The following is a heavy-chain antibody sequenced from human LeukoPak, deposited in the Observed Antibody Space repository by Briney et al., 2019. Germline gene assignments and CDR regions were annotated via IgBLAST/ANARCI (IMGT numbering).Heavy chain of an antibody. J-gene: IGHJ6*03. CDR1: GDSITNYY. V-gene: IGHV4-59*01. Sequence: SETLSLTCTVSGDSITNYYWSWHRQPPGQGLEWIGYIYYSGSTNYNPPLKSRVTVSVDTSKNQFSLKLSSVTAADTAVYYCARGGGSGYYYYYMDVWGKGTTVTVSS. CDR2: IYYSGST. CDR3: ARGGGSGYYYYYMDV. D-gene: IGHD2-15*01.